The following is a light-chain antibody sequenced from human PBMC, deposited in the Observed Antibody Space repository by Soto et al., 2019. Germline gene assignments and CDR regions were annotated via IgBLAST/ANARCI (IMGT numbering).Light chain of an antibody. CDR2: AAS. CDR3: QQLNSYPPCT. CDR1: QGISSY. Sequence: IQLTQSPSSLSASVGDRVTITCRASQGISSYLAWYQQKPGKAPKLMIYAASTLQSGVPSRFSGSGSGTEFTLTISSLQPEDFATYYCQQLNSYPPCTFGQGTKVEIK. J-gene: IGKJ1*01. V-gene: IGKV1-9*01.